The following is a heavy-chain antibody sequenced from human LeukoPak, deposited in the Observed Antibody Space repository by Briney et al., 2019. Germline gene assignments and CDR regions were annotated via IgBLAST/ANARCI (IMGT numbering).Heavy chain of an antibody. V-gene: IGHV4-34*01. Sequence: SETLSLTCAVYGGSFSGYYWSWIRQPPGTGLEWIGEINHSGSTKYNPSLKSRVTISLDTSKNQFSLKLSSVTAADTAIYYCASWGGPVTTSRRGLDYWGQGILVTVSS. D-gene: IGHD4-17*01. CDR3: ASWGGPVTTSRRGLDY. J-gene: IGHJ4*02. CDR2: INHSGST. CDR1: GGSFSGYY.